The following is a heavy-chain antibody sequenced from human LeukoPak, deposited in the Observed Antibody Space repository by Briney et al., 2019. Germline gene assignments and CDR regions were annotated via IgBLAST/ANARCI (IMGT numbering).Heavy chain of an antibody. CDR1: GYSFTSYW. J-gene: IGHJ4*02. CDR2: FNPSDTYT. CDR3: AKHHPTDYYYSSAHTPV. D-gene: IGHD3-22*01. Sequence: GESLKISCRGSGYSFTSYWISWVRKQPRKGLEWMGRFNPSDTYTNYSPSFQGHVTLAADKTIITAYLQWSSLKASDTDMYYCAKHHPTDYYYSSAHTPVWGQGTLVTVSS. V-gene: IGHV5-10-1*01.